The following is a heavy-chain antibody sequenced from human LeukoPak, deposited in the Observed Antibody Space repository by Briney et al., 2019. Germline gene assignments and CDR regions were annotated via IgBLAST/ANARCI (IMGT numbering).Heavy chain of an antibody. Sequence: GGSLRLSCAASGFTFSSCWMSWVCQAPGKGLEWVANIKQDGSEKYYVDSVKGRFTISRDNAKNSLYLQMNSLRAEDTAVYYCARDWEYYDSSGSLDYWGQGTLVTVSS. CDR1: GFTFSSCW. CDR3: ARDWEYYDSSGSLDY. D-gene: IGHD3-22*01. J-gene: IGHJ4*02. CDR2: IKQDGSEK. V-gene: IGHV3-7*03.